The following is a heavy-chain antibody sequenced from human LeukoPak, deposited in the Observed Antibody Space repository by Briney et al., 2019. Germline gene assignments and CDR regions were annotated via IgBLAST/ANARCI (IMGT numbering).Heavy chain of an antibody. CDR3: ARGGPSDY. CDR2: ISYDGSNK. V-gene: IGHV3-30*04. D-gene: IGHD5-12*01. Sequence: GGSLRLSCAASGFTFSSYAMHWVRQAPGKGLEWVAVISYDGSNKYYADSVKGRFTISRDNSKNTLYLQMNSLRAEDTAVYYCARGGPSDYWGQGTLVTVSS. CDR1: GFTFSSYA. J-gene: IGHJ4*02.